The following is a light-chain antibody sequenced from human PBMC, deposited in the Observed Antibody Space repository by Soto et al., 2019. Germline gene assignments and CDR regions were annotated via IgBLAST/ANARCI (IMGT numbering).Light chain of an antibody. V-gene: IGKV3-20*01. Sequence: IVLTQSPDTLSLSPGERATLSCRASQSVSSSQLVWYQQKPGQAPRLLIYAASSRATGIPDRFSGSRSGTDFTLTVSELETEDFAVYYCQHYANSVWTFGQGTKVEIK. CDR1: QSVSSSQ. CDR2: AAS. CDR3: QHYANSVWT. J-gene: IGKJ1*01.